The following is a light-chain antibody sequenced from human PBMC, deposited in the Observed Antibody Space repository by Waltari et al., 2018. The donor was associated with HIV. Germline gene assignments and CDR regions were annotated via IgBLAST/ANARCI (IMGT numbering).Light chain of an antibody. J-gene: IGKJ1*01. CDR1: QGIRTD. CDR3: LQYNSYPWT. CDR2: DAS. V-gene: IGKV1-17*01. Sequence: DVQVTQSPSSLSASVGDTVTITCRASQGIRTDVGWFQQKPGKAPKRLIYDASNLQTGVPSRVSGSGYGRDFTLTIRSLQPEDFANYYCLQYNSYPWTFGQGTKVEIK.